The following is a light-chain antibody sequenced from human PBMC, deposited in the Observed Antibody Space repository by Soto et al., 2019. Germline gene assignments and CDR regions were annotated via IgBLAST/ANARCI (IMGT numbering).Light chain of an antibody. Sequence: EIVMTQSPATLSVSPGERATLSCRASQSVSGNLAWYQQKPGQAPRLLLYGASTRATGIPARFSGSGSGTEFTLTISSLQPEDFAVYYCQQYNNWPRTFGQGTKVEIK. V-gene: IGKV3-15*01. CDR1: QSVSGN. J-gene: IGKJ1*01. CDR3: QQYNNWPRT. CDR2: GAS.